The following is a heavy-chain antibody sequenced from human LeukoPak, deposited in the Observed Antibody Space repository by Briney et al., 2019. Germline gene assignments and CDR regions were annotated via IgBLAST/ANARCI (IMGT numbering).Heavy chain of an antibody. V-gene: IGHV1-69*05. J-gene: IGHJ4*02. CDR3: ASGITMVRGVIKGPHYFDY. D-gene: IGHD3-10*01. CDR1: GGTFSSYA. CDR2: IIPIFGTA. Sequence: SVKVSCKASGGTFSSYAISRVRQAPGQGLEWMGGIIPIFGTANYAQKSQGRVTITTDESTSTAYMELSSLRSEDTAVYYCASGITMVRGVIKGPHYFDYWGQGTLVTVSS.